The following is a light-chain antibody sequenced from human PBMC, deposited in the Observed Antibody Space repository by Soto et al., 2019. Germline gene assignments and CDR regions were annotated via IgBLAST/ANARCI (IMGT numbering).Light chain of an antibody. CDR2: GAS. CDR1: QSVTGSY. CDR3: QQYGRSIT. J-gene: IGKJ5*01. V-gene: IGKV3-20*01. Sequence: IVLTQSPGTLSVFAGERATLSCRASQSVTGSYLAWYQQKPGQAPRLLIYGASSRATGIPDRLSGSGSGTDFTLTISRMEPEDFAVYYCQQYGRSITFGQGTRLEIK.